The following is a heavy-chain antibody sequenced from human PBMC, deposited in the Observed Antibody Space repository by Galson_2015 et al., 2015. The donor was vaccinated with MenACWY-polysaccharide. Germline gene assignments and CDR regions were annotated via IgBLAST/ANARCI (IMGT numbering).Heavy chain of an antibody. CDR3: ARVSTHYYYYGMDV. Sequence: SVKVSCKASGHTFTSYDINWVRQATGQGLEWMGWMNPNSGNTGYAQKFQGRVTMTRNTSISTAYMELSSLRSEDTAVYYCARVSTHYYYYGMDVWGQGTTVTVSS. J-gene: IGHJ6*02. V-gene: IGHV1-8*01. CDR1: GHTFTSYD. CDR2: MNPNSGNT.